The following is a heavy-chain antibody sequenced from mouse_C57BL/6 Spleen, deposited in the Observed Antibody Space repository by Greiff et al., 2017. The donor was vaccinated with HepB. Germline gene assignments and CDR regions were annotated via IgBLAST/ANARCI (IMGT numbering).Heavy chain of an antibody. D-gene: IGHD4-1*01. Sequence: VMLVESGPELVKPGASVKLSCKASGYTFTSYDINWVKQRPGQGLEWIGWIYPRDGSTKYNEKFKGKSTLTVDTSTSTAYMELHSLTSEDSAVYFCARHWDVLYFDYWGQGTTLTVSS. J-gene: IGHJ2*01. CDR3: ARHWDVLYFDY. CDR2: IYPRDGST. CDR1: GYTFTSYD. V-gene: IGHV1-85*01.